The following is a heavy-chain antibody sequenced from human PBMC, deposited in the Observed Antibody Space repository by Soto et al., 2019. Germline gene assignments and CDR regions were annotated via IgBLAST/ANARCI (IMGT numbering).Heavy chain of an antibody. CDR3: ASRAAYCGGDCYWDDAFDI. CDR2: INAGNGNT. V-gene: IGHV1-3*01. Sequence: ASVKVSCKASGYTFTSYAMHWVRQAPGQRLEWMGWINAGNGNTKYSQKFQGRVTITRDTSASTAYIELSSLRSEDTAVYYCASRAAYCGGDCYWDDAFDIWGQGTMVTVSS. J-gene: IGHJ3*02. D-gene: IGHD2-21*01. CDR1: GYTFTSYA.